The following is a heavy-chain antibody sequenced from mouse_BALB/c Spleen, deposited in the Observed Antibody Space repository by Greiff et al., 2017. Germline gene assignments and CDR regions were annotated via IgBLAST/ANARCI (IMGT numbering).Heavy chain of an antibody. D-gene: IGHD1-1*01. CDR2: ISSGSSTI. CDR3: ARGGSSPDY. Sequence: KLVESGGGLVQPGGSRKLSCAASGFTFSSFGMHWVRQAPEKGLEWVAYISSGSSTIYYADTVKGRFTISRDNPKNTLFLQMTSLRSEDTAMYYCARGGSSPDYWGQGTTLTVSS. J-gene: IGHJ2*01. V-gene: IGHV5-17*02. CDR1: GFTFSSFG.